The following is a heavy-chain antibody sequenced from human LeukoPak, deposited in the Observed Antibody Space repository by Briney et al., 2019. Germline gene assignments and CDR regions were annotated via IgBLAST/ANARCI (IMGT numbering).Heavy chain of an antibody. CDR3: ARGPRGPGSRRFNWFDP. J-gene: IGHJ5*02. CDR2: INPSGGST. D-gene: IGHD3-10*01. Sequence: ASVKVSCKASGYTFTSYYMHWVRQAPGQGLEWMGIINPSGGSTSYAQKFQGRVTMTRDTSTSTVYMELSSLRSEDTAVYYCARGPRGPGSRRFNWFDPWGQGTLVTVSS. CDR1: GYTFTSYY. V-gene: IGHV1-46*01.